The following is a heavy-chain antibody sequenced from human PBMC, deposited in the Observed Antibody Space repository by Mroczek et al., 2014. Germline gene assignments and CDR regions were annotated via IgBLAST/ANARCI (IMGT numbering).Heavy chain of an antibody. CDR2: ISAYNGNT. CDR1: GYTFTSYG. CDR3: ARVVQGGYDSSGRLFRNNDY. D-gene: IGHD3-22*01. J-gene: IGHJ4*02. V-gene: IGHV1-18*01. Sequence: QVQLVQSGAEVKKPGASVKVSCKASGYTFTSYGISWVRQAPGQGLEWMGWISAYNGNTNYAQKLQGRVTMTTDTSTSTAYMELRSLRSDDTAVYYCARVVQGGYDSSGRLFRNNDYWGQGTPGHRLL.